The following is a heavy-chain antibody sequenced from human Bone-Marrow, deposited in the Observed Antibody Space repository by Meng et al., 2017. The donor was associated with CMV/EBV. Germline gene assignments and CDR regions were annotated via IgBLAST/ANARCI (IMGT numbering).Heavy chain of an antibody. J-gene: IGHJ4*02. V-gene: IGHV3-74*01. CDR3: ARDYRYDSSGYYHDY. CDR1: GFTFSSYW. Sequence: GESLKISCAASGFTFSSYWMHWVRQAPGKGLVWVSRINSDGSSTSYADSVKGRFTISRDNSKNTLYLQMNRLRAEDTAVYYCARDYRYDSSGYYHDYWGQGTLVTVSS. D-gene: IGHD3-22*01. CDR2: INSDGSST.